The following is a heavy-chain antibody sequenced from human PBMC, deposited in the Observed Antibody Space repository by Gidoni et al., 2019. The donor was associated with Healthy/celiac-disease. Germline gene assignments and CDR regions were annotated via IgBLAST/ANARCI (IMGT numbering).Heavy chain of an antibody. Sequence: QLQLQESGPGLVKPSETLSLTCTVSGGSISSSSYYWGWIRQPPGKGLEWIGSIYYSGSTYYNPSLKSRVTISVDTSKNQFSLKLSSVTAADTAVYYCARHSDSGATHDYWGQGTLVTVSS. CDR3: ARHSDSGATHDY. CDR1: GGSISSSSYY. V-gene: IGHV4-39*01. D-gene: IGHD6-19*01. J-gene: IGHJ4*02. CDR2: IYYSGST.